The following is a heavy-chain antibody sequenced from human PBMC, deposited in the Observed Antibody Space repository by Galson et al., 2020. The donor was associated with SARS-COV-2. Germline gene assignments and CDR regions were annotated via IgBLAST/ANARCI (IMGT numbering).Heavy chain of an antibody. J-gene: IGHJ4*02. Sequence: ASVKVSCKVSGYTLTEISMHWVRQAPGKGLEWMGGFDPKDGETIYAQKFQGRVTMTEDTSTDTAYMELSSLRSEDTAVYYCTSDYGDYWGQGTLVTVSS. CDR2: FDPKDGET. V-gene: IGHV1-24*01. CDR3: TSDYGDY. CDR1: GYTLTEIS.